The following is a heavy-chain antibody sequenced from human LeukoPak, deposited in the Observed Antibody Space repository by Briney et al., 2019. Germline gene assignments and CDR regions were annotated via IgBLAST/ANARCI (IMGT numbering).Heavy chain of an antibody. V-gene: IGHV3-53*05. D-gene: IGHD7-27*01. J-gene: IGHJ4*02. Sequence: PGGSLRLSCAASGFTVSSNCMSWVRQAPGKGLEWVSVIYSGGSTYYADSVKGRFTISRDNAKSTLFLQMNSLRPEDTAFYYCAKDGALANWGPVFFDHWGQGTLVTVSS. CDR1: GFTVSSNC. CDR3: AKDGALANWGPVFFDH. CDR2: IYSGGST.